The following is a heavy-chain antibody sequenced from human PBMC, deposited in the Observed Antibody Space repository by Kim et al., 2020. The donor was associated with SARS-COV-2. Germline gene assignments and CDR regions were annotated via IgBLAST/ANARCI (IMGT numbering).Heavy chain of an antibody. Sequence: SQTLSLTCAVYGGSFSGYYWSWIRQPPGKGLEWIGEINHSGSTNYNPSLKSRVTISVYTSKNQFSLKLSSVTAADTAVYYCAYSSTSWTGFDPWGQGTLVTVSS. CDR3: AYSSTSWTGFDP. V-gene: IGHV4-34*01. J-gene: IGHJ5*02. CDR2: INHSGST. D-gene: IGHD2-2*01. CDR1: GGSFSGYY.